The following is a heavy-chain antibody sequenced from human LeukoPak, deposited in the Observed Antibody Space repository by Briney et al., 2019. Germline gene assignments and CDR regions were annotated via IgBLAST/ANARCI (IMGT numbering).Heavy chain of an antibody. CDR1: GFIFSSYA. V-gene: IGHV3-30-3*01. J-gene: IGHJ1*01. Sequence: PGRSLRLSCAASGFIFSSYAMHWVRQAPGKGLEWVAVISYDGSDKKYADSVKGRFTISRDNSKNTLYVQMNSPRAEDTALYYCARDVVRGPDDGYFQHWGQGTLVTVSS. CDR3: ARDVVRGPDDGYFQH. CDR2: ISYDGSDK. D-gene: IGHD3-10*02.